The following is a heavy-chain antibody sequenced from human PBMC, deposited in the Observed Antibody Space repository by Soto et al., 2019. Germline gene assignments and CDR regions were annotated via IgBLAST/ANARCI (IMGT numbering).Heavy chain of an antibody. Sequence: GGSLRLSCAASGFTFSSYGMHWVRQAPGKGLEWVAVISYDGSTKYYADSVKGRFTISRDNSKNTLYLQMNRLRAEDTAVYYCAKDPAYCSGGSCPLDYWGQGTLVTVSS. CDR3: AKDPAYCSGGSCPLDY. CDR1: GFTFSSYG. CDR2: ISYDGSTK. D-gene: IGHD2-15*01. J-gene: IGHJ4*02. V-gene: IGHV3-30*18.